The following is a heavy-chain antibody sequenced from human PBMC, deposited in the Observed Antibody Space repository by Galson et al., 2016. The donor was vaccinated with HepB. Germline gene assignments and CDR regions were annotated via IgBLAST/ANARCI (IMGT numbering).Heavy chain of an antibody. D-gene: IGHD4-17*01. CDR2: IRQDGGEE. J-gene: IGHJ4*02. CDR3: AREGYGDALDH. Sequence: SLRLSCAVSGFSFSSYWMSWVRQAPGKGLEWVANIRQDGGEEYYKDSVKGRFTISRDNADNSLYLQMNSLRAEDTALYYCAREGYGDALDHWGQGTLVTVST. CDR1: GFSFSSYW. V-gene: IGHV3-7*01.